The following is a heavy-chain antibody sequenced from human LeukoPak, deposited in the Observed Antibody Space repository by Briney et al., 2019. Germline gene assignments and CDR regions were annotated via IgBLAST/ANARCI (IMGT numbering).Heavy chain of an antibody. CDR1: GFTFSSYA. CDR2: ISSNGGST. Sequence: AGGSLRLSCSASGFTFSSYAMHWVRQAPGKGLEYASAISSNGGSTYYADSVKGRFTISRDNSKNTLYLQMSSLRAEDTAVYYCVKDLDWGQGTLVTVSS. V-gene: IGHV3-64D*09. J-gene: IGHJ4*02. CDR3: VKDLD.